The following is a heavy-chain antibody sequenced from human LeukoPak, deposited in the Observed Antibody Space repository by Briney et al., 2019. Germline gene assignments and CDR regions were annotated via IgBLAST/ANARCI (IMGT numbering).Heavy chain of an antibody. Sequence: GGSLRLSCAASGFTFSDYYMSWIRQSPGKGLEWVSYISSSGFTIFYADSVMGRFTISKDNARNSLYLQMNSLRAEDTAVYYCARVLYGDYSPFDSWGQGTLVTVSS. CDR3: ARVLYGDYSPFDS. CDR2: ISSSGFTI. V-gene: IGHV3-11*01. D-gene: IGHD4-17*01. J-gene: IGHJ4*02. CDR1: GFTFSDYY.